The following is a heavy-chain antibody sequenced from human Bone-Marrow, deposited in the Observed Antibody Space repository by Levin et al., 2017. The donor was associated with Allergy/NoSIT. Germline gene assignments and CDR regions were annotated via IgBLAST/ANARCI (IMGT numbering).Heavy chain of an antibody. CDR3: GTDPEWLLYSYFGVDV. D-gene: IGHD3-3*01. CDR2: IRSESDGGTT. V-gene: IGHV3-15*07. J-gene: IGHJ6*02. CDR1: GFSFINAW. Sequence: KPSETLSLTCEASGFSFINAWMNWVRQAPGKGLEWVGRIRSESDGGTTDYAAPVKGRFTISRDDSKNTLYLQVNNLKTEDTAVYYCGTDPEWLLYSYFGVDVWGRGTTVTVSS.